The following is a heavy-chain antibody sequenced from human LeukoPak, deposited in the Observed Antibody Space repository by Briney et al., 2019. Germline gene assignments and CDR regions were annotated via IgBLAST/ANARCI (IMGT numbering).Heavy chain of an antibody. D-gene: IGHD3-22*01. CDR3: ARESRDSRFFDY. Sequence: PSETLSLTCAVYGGSFSGYYWSWIRQPPGKGLEWIGEINHSGSTNYNPSLKSRVTISVDTSKNQFSLKLSSVTAADTVVYYCARESRDSRFFDYWGQGTLVTVSS. J-gene: IGHJ4*02. CDR1: GGSFSGYY. CDR2: INHSGST. V-gene: IGHV4-34*01.